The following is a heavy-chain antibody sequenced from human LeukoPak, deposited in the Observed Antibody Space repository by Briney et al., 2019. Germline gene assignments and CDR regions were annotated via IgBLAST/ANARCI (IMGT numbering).Heavy chain of an antibody. J-gene: IGHJ3*02. CDR1: GFIVSSNY. D-gene: IGHD4-17*01. Sequence: PGGSLRPSCAASGFIVSSNYMSWVRRAPGKGLEWVSVIYSGGTTYYADSVKGRFTISRDDSNNTLYLQMNSLRAEDTAVYYCARGPVTRFEIWGQGTMVTVSS. V-gene: IGHV3-53*01. CDR2: IYSGGTT. CDR3: ARGPVTRFEI.